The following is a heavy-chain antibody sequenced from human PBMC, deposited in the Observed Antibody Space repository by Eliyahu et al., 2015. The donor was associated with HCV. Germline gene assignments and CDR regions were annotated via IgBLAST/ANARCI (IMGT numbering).Heavy chain of an antibody. J-gene: IGHJ3*02. CDR2: NPNSGGT. Sequence: NPNSGGTNYVQQFQGRVTMTSDTSISTAYMELTSLRSDDTAIYYCARFHAGDGFDIWGQGSMVIVSS. V-gene: IGHV1-2*02. CDR3: ARFHAGDGFDI.